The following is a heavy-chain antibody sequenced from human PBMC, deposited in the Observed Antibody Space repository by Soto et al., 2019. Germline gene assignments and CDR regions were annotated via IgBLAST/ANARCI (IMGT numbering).Heavy chain of an antibody. Sequence: QVQLVQSGAEVKKPGASVKVSCKASGDTFTDYYIHWVRQAPGQGLEWMGTVNPSGGHTTYAQHFLGRMAXPXXXSXSTLYMERTSLTSEDTAVYYCARGGHVVVVTAALDYWGQGTLVTVSS. CDR1: GDTFTDYY. J-gene: IGHJ4*02. V-gene: IGHV1-46*01. D-gene: IGHD2-21*02. CDR3: ARGGHVVVVTAALDY. CDR2: VNPSGGHT.